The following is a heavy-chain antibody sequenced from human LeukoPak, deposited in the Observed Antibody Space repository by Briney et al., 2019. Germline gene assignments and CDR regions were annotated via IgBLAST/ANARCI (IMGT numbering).Heavy chain of an antibody. V-gene: IGHV1-46*01. D-gene: IGHD3-10*01. Sequence: ASVKVSCKASGYTFTSHHIHWVRQAPGQGHEWMGIINPSGGSTNYGQKFQGRVTMTRDMSTSTVYMELSSLRPDDTAVYYCAKGPRTVRFGDRHKGIFDYWGQGTLVAVSS. CDR3: AKGPRTVRFGDRHKGIFDY. CDR2: INPSGGST. J-gene: IGHJ4*02. CDR1: GYTFTSHH.